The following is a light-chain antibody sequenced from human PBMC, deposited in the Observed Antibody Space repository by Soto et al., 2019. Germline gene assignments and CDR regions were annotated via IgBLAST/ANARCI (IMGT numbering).Light chain of an antibody. CDR2: ADD. CDR1: NIESKS. J-gene: IGLJ1*01. Sequence: SYELTQPPSVSVAPGQTARIMCGGNNIESKSVHWYQQKAGQAPVLVVYADDDRPSGIPERFSGSNSGNTATLTITRVEAGDEADYLCQVWDSSRDLHVFGSGTKLTVL. CDR3: QVWDSSRDLHV. V-gene: IGLV3-21*02.